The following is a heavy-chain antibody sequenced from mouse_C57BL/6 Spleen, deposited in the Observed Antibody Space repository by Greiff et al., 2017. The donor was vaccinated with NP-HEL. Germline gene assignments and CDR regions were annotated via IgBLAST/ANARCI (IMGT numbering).Heavy chain of an antibody. Sequence: QVQLKQSGAELVKPGASVKISCKASGYAFSSYWMNWVKQRPGKGLEWIGQIYPGDGDTNYNGKFKGKATLTADKSSSTAYMQLSSLTSEDSAVYFCARSRYYGTRGYFDVWGTGTTVTVSS. CDR2: IYPGDGDT. CDR1: GYAFSSYW. CDR3: ARSRYYGTRGYFDV. V-gene: IGHV1-80*01. D-gene: IGHD1-1*01. J-gene: IGHJ1*03.